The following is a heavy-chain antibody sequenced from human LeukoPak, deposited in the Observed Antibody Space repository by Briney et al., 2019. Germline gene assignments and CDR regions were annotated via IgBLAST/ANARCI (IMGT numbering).Heavy chain of an antibody. Sequence: GGSLRLSCAASGFTFSSYGMHWVRQAPGKGLEWVAFIRYDGSNKYYADSVKGRFTISRDNSKNTLYLQMNSLRAEDTAVYYCAKVEGGGWYGAPYIDYWGQGTLVTVSS. V-gene: IGHV3-30*02. D-gene: IGHD6-19*01. CDR2: IRYDGSNK. CDR1: GFTFSSYG. J-gene: IGHJ4*02. CDR3: AKVEGGGWYGAPYIDY.